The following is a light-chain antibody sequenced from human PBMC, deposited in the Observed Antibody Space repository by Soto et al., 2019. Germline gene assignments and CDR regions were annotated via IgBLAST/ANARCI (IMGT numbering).Light chain of an antibody. CDR1: RSLAYSDGNTY. Sequence: DVVMTQSPLSLPVTLGQPASISCRSSRSLAYSDGNTYLNWFQQRPGQSPGRLIYNVSNRDSGVXDXXSGSVSGTDLTLKIRRVEADDFGVFYCMPATPRPWTFGQGNKVDIK. V-gene: IGKV2-30*01. CDR2: NVS. J-gene: IGKJ1*01. CDR3: MPATPRPWT.